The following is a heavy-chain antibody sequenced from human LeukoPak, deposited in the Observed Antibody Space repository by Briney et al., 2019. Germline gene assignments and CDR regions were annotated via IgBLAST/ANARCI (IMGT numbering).Heavy chain of an antibody. CDR2: IRSKANSYAT. J-gene: IGHJ4*02. CDR3: TSPYYYGSGSYADY. Sequence: GGSLRLSCAASGFTFSGSAMHWVRQASGKGLEWVGRIRSKANSYATAYAASVKGRFTISRDDSRNTAYLQMNSLKTEDTAVYYCTSPYYYGSGSYADYWGQGTLVTVSS. D-gene: IGHD3-10*01. CDR1: GFTFSGSA. V-gene: IGHV3-73*01.